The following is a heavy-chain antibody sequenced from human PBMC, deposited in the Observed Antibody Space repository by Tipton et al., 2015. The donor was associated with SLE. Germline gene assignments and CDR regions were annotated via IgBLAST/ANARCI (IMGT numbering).Heavy chain of an antibody. J-gene: IGHJ6*02. CDR1: GGSISSNDYY. CDR2: IYYSGST. V-gene: IGHV4-39*01. CDR3: ARHPYYYYGVDV. Sequence: TLSLTCAVSGGSISSNDYYWDWIRQPPGKGLEWIGSIYYSGSTYYNPSLKSRVTISVDTSKNQFSLKLNSVTAADTAVYYCARHPYYYYGVDVWGQGTTVTVSS.